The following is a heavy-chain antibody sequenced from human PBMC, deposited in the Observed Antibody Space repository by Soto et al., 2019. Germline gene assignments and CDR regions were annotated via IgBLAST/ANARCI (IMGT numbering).Heavy chain of an antibody. D-gene: IGHD2-2*01. CDR3: ASALGYCSSTSCYDRELDSPVWFDP. Sequence: QVQLQESGPGLVKPSQTLSLTCTVSGGSISSGGYYWSWIRQHPGKGLEWIGYIYYSGSTYYNPSLKSRVTISVDTSKNQFSLKLSSVTAADTAVYYCASALGYCSSTSCYDRELDSPVWFDPWGQGTLVTVSS. V-gene: IGHV4-31*03. J-gene: IGHJ5*02. CDR2: IYYSGST. CDR1: GGSISSGGYY.